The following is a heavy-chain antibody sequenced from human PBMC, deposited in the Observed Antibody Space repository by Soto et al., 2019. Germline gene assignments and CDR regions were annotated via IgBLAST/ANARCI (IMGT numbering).Heavy chain of an antibody. D-gene: IGHD2-21*01. J-gene: IGHJ5*02. CDR1: EFTFNNYA. Sequence: GGSLRLSCTGSEFTFNNYAMIWVRQAPGKGLEWVSGISADGAGTYYAESVKGRFTISRDNSKNTLYVQMHRLRAEDTAVYYCAKCAVLLTTSGGWCNWLDPWGQGTLVTVSS. V-gene: IGHV3-23*01. CDR3: AKCAVLLTTSGGWCNWLDP. CDR2: ISADGAGT.